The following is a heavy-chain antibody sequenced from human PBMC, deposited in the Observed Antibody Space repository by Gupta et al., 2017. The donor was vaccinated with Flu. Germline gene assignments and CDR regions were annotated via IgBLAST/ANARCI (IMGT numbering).Heavy chain of an antibody. CDR3: ASSNGHGFDI. V-gene: IGHV3-74*01. CDR2: INDDGSST. D-gene: IGHD3-22*01. CDR1: GFTFSSYW. Sequence: EVQLVESGGGLVQPGGSMRLSCAVSGFTFSSYWMHWVRQAPGKGLVWVSRINDDGSSTSYADSVKGRFTISRDNAKNTLYLQMNSLRAEDTAVYYCASSNGHGFDIWGQGTMVTVSS. J-gene: IGHJ3*02.